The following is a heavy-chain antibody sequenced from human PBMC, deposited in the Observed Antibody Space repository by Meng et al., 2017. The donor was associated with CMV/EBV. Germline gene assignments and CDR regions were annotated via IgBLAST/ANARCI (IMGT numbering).Heavy chain of an antibody. V-gene: IGHV3-74*01. J-gene: IGHJ6*02. CDR2: INSDGSST. D-gene: IGHD2-2*01. CDR3: ARDALVVVPAATVYYYGMDV. Sequence: GESLKISCAASGFIFSSYWMHWVRQAPGKGLVWVSRINSDGSSTSYADSVKGRFTISRDNAKNTLYLQMNSLRAEDTAVYYCARDALVVVPAATVYYYGMDVWGQGTTVTVSS. CDR1: GFIFSSYW.